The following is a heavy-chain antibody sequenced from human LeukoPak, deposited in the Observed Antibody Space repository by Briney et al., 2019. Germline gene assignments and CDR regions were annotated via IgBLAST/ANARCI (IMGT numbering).Heavy chain of an antibody. CDR3: ASPSGDFDL. D-gene: IGHD3-10*01. CDR2: IYHSGST. Sequence: SETLSLTCTVSGYSISSGYYWGWILQPPGKGLEWIGSIYHSGSTYYNPSLKSRVTISVDTSKNQFSLKLSSVTAADTAVYYCASPSGDFDLLGRGTLVTVSS. V-gene: IGHV4-38-2*02. CDR1: GYSISSGYY. J-gene: IGHJ2*01.